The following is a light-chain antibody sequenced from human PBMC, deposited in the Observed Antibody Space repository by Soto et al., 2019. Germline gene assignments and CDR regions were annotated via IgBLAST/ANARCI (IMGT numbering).Light chain of an antibody. CDR3: SSYAGSNNLL. V-gene: IGLV2-8*01. J-gene: IGLJ2*01. CDR1: SSDVGGYNS. Sequence: QSALTKPPSASGSPGQSVTIPCTGTSSDVGGYNSVSWYQQHPGKVPKLMIYEVSKRPSGVPDRFSGSKSGNTASLTVSGLQAEDEADYYCSSYAGSNNLLFGGGTKLTVL. CDR2: EVS.